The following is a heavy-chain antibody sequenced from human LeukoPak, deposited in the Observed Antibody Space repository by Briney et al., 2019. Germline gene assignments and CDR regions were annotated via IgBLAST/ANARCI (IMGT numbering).Heavy chain of an antibody. V-gene: IGHV3-21*01. Sequence: IPGGSRRLSCAASGFTFSSYSMNWVRQAPGKGLEWVSSISSSSSYIYYADSVKGRFTISRDNAKNSLYLQMNSLRAEDTAVYYCASTSGRHSPYYYGMDVWGQGTTVTVSS. CDR2: ISSSSSYI. CDR1: GFTFSSYS. CDR3: ASTSGRHSPYYYGMDV. D-gene: IGHD1-26*01. J-gene: IGHJ6*02.